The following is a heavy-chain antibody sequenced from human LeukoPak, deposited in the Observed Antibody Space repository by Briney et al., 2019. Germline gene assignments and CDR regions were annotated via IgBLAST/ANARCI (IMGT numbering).Heavy chain of an antibody. CDR3: ARARKYYYYMDV. CDR1: GFTFSSYW. CDR2: INSDGSST. J-gene: IGHJ6*03. Sequence: TGGSLRLSCAASGFTFSSYWMHWVRQAPGKGLVWVSRINSDGSSTSYADSVKGRFTISRDNAKNTLYLQMNSLRAEDTAVYYCARARKYYYYMDVWGKGTTVTISS. V-gene: IGHV3-74*01.